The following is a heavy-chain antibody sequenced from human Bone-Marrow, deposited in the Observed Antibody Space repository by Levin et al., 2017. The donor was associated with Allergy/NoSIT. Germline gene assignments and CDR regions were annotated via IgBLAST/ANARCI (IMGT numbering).Heavy chain of an antibody. J-gene: IGHJ3*01. CDR2: MNPNTGNA. Sequence: PGGSLRLSCKASGYSFTSNDINWVRQASGQGLEWMGWMNPNTGNAQYAQKFQGRITMTRDTSTSTAYMELSSLRTEDTAVYYCARDWQGFDVWGQGTMVTVSS. V-gene: IGHV1-8*01. D-gene: IGHD1-1*01. CDR1: GYSFTSND. CDR3: ARDWQGFDV.